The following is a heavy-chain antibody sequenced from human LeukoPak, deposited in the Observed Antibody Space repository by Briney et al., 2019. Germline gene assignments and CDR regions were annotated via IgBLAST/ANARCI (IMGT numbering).Heavy chain of an antibody. CDR1: GFTFSSYW. CDR2: IKQDGSEK. J-gene: IGHJ4*02. V-gene: IGHV3-7*01. Sequence: PGGSLRLSCAASGFTFSSYWMSWVRQAPGKGLEWVANIKQDGSEKYYVDSVKGRFTISRDNAKNSLYLQMNSLRAEDTAVYYCARDQGYDSTEGFDYWGQGTLVTVSS. D-gene: IGHD3-22*01. CDR3: ARDQGYDSTEGFDY.